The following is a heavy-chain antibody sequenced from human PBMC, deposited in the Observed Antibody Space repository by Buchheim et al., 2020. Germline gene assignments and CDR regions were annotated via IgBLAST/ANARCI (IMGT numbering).Heavy chain of an antibody. CDR3: ARRYQKGGYSYSAAFDI. Sequence: QLQLQESGSGLVKPSQTLSLTCAVSGGSISSGGYSWSWIRQPPGKGLEWIGYMSHSGSTYYNPSPKSRVTISVDTSKNQFSLKLSSVTAADTAVYYCARRYQKGGYSYSAAFDIWGQGT. V-gene: IGHV4-30-2*01. CDR1: GGSISSGGYS. J-gene: IGHJ3*02. CDR2: MSHSGST. D-gene: IGHD5-18*01.